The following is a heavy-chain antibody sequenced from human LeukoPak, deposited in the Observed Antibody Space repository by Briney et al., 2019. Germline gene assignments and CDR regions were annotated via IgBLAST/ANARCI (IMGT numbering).Heavy chain of an antibody. V-gene: IGHV4-59*12. Sequence: PSETLSLTCTVSGVSISSYYWSWIRQSPGKGLEWIGYIYYSGSTNYNPSLRSRVTISVDTSKNQFSLKLSSVTAADTAVYYCARSIVGATTLDYWGQGTLVTVSS. CDR2: IYYSGST. CDR3: ARSIVGATTLDY. CDR1: GVSISSYY. J-gene: IGHJ4*02. D-gene: IGHD1-26*01.